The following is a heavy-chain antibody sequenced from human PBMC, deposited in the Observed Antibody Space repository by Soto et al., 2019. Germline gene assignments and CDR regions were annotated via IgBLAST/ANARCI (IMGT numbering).Heavy chain of an antibody. D-gene: IGHD3-10*01. V-gene: IGHV4-59*07. J-gene: IGHJ6*02. CDR1: GVPITTFY. CDR2: IYYGGST. CDR3: ARGQLLHYQYGLDV. Sequence: QVQLQESGPALLRPSDSLSLMCSVSGVPITTFYWSWIRQAPGKGLEYIGYIYYGGSTHYNPALKSRVTISVDTANNEFSLKLRSVTAADTAAYYCARGQLLHYQYGLDVWGQGTTVIV.